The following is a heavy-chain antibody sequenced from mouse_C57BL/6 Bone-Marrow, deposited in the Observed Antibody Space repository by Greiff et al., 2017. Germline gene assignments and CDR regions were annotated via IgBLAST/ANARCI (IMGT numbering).Heavy chain of an antibody. J-gene: IGHJ4*01. CDR3: ARGCYGNDVSYYYAMDY. CDR2: IDPSDSET. Sequence: QVQLQQPGAELVRPGSSVKLSCKASGYTFTSYWMHWVKQRPIQGLEWIGNIDPSDSETHYNQKFKDKATLTVDKSSSTAYMQLSSLTSEDSAVYYCARGCYGNDVSYYYAMDYWGQGTSVTVSS. D-gene: IGHD2-2*01. V-gene: IGHV1-52*01. CDR1: GYTFTSYW.